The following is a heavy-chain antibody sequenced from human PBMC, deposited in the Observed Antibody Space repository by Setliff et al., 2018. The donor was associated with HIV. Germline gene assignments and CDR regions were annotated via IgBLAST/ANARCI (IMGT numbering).Heavy chain of an antibody. V-gene: IGHV4-61*09. J-gene: IGHJ4*02. D-gene: IGHD5-18*01. CDR2: IYALGNT. CDR3: AREGYSYGSEYFDY. Sequence: LSLTCSVSGDSVSSGTHYWSWIRQPAGKGLEWIGHIYALGNTNYNPSLSSRVTISLDKSRNQLSLELNSVTAADAAVYYCAREGYSYGSEYFDYWGQGTLVTVSS. CDR1: GDSVSSGTHY.